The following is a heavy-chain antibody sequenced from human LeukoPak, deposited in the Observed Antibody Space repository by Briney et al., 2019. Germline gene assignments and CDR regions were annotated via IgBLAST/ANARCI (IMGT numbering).Heavy chain of an antibody. J-gene: IGHJ5*02. Sequence: SETLSLTCAVYGGSFSGYYWSWIRQPPGKGLEWIGEINHGGSTNYNPSLKSRVTISVDTSKNQFSLKLSSVTAADTAVYYCARADGPYCSGGSCSGWFDPWGQGTLVTVSS. CDR2: INHGGST. CDR3: ARADGPYCSGGSCSGWFDP. V-gene: IGHV4-34*01. D-gene: IGHD2-15*01. CDR1: GGSFSGYY.